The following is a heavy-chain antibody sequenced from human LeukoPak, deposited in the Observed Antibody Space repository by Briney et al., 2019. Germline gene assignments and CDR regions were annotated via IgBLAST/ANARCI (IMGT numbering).Heavy chain of an antibody. J-gene: IGHJ4*02. Sequence: GGSLRLSCAASAFTFSSYAMSWVRQAPGKGLEWVSAISGSGGSTYYADSVKGRFTISRDNSKNTLYLQMNSLRAEDTAVYYCAKGPPRRLRPYYFDYWGQGTLVTVSS. V-gene: IGHV3-23*01. CDR1: AFTFSSYA. CDR3: AKGPPRRLRPYYFDY. D-gene: IGHD4-17*01. CDR2: ISGSGGST.